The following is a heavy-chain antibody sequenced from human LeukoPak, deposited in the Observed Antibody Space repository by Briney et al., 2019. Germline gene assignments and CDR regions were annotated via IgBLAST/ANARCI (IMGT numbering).Heavy chain of an antibody. Sequence: PGRSLRLSCAASGFTFSSYAMHWVRQAPGKGLEWVAVISYDGSNKYYADSVKGRFTISRDNSKNTLYLQMNSLRAEDTAVYYCARAANYYDSSGSPLSDYWGQGTLDTVSS. D-gene: IGHD3-22*01. V-gene: IGHV3-30-3*01. CDR1: GFTFSSYA. CDR2: ISYDGSNK. J-gene: IGHJ4*02. CDR3: ARAANYYDSSGSPLSDY.